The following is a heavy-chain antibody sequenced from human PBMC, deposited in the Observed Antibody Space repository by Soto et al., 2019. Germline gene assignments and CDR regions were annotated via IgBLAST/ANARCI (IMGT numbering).Heavy chain of an antibody. CDR1: GIPVSSNY. Sequence: EVQLVESGGGLVQPGGSLRLSCVASGIPVSSNYMTWVRQAPGKGLEWVSVLHCGGDTYYANSVKGRFTISRHDSTNPGFLQMTSLTAEDPAVYYCARDGPYYYASRMDVWGQGTTVTVSS. CDR3: ARDGPYYYASRMDV. V-gene: IGHV3-53*04. J-gene: IGHJ6*02. D-gene: IGHD3-10*01. CDR2: LHCGGDT.